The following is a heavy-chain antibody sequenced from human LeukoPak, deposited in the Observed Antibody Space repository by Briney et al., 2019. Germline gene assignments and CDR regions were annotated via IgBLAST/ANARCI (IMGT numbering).Heavy chain of an antibody. V-gene: IGHV3-74*01. J-gene: IGHJ3*02. CDR3: ARGGNYLQDAFDI. D-gene: IGHD1-7*01. CDR1: GFTFSSYW. Sequence: GGSLRLSCAASGFTFSSYWMHWVRQAPGKGLVWVSRMNSDGSSTIYADSVKGRFTISRDNAKSTLYLQMNSLRAEDTAVYYCARGGNYLQDAFDIWGQGTMVTVSS. CDR2: MNSDGSST.